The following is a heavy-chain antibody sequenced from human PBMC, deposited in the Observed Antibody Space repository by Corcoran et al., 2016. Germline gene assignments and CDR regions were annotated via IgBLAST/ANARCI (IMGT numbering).Heavy chain of an antibody. V-gene: IGHV4-31*03. D-gene: IGHD6-13*01. CDR2: IYYSGST. Sequence: QVQLQESGPGLVKPSQTLSLTCTVSGGSISSGGYYWSWIRQHPGKGLEWIGYIYYSGSTYYTPSLKSRVTISVDTSKNQFSLKLSSVTAADTAVYYCAREVAAAGTEVDYWGQGTLVTVSS. J-gene: IGHJ4*02. CDR3: AREVAAAGTEVDY. CDR1: GGSISSGGYY.